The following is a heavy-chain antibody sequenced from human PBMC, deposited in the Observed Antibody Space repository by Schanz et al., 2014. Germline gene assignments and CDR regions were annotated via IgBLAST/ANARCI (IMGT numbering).Heavy chain of an antibody. Sequence: VQLEQSGAEVKKPGSSVKVSCKASGGTFSSFGINWVRQAPGQGLEWMGRIIPSLGLAKYEQKFQDKVTITADTSTTTAYMELSGLRAEDTAVYYCAKEQGSYGSGSYSYFDYWGQGTLVTVSS. CDR1: GGTFSSFG. CDR3: AKEQGSYGSGSYSYFDY. CDR2: IIPSLGLA. D-gene: IGHD3-10*01. J-gene: IGHJ4*02. V-gene: IGHV1-69*04.